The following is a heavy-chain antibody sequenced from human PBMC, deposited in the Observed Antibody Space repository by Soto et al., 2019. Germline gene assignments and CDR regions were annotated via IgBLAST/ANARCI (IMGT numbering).Heavy chain of an antibody. CDR2: INTYNGNT. D-gene: IGHD3-16*01. CDR3: AMVDVYVTPSPQDV. J-gene: IGHJ6*02. Sequence: QVQLVQSGAEVKNPGASVKVSCKASGYTFTRYGIGWARQAPGQGLEWMGWINTYNGNTNYAQNVQGRVTLTTDTAXSTAYMELRSLRSNDTAIYDCAMVDVYVTPSPQDVWGQGTTVIVSS. CDR1: GYTFTRYG. V-gene: IGHV1-18*01.